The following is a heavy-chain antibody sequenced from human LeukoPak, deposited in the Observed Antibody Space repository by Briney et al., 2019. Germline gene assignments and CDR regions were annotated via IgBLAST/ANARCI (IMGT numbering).Heavy chain of an antibody. V-gene: IGHV5-51*01. D-gene: IGHD6-13*01. CDR3: GSWGGGPGQQLPPVGAFDI. CDR2: IYPGDSDT. CDR1: GYGFTSYW. Sequence: GESLKISCKGSGYGFTSYWIGWVRQMPGKGLEWMGIIYPGDSDTRYSPSFQGQVTISADKSISTAYLQWSSMQASDTALSYCGSWGGGPGQQLPPVGAFDIWGQGTMVTVSS. J-gene: IGHJ3*02.